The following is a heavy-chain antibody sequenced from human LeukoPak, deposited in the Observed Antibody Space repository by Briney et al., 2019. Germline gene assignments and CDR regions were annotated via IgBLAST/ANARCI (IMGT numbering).Heavy chain of an antibody. CDR3: AKDPTTYGSGSYYNVFLPYYFDY. CDR1: GHTFTTFG. J-gene: IGHJ4*02. D-gene: IGHD3-10*01. V-gene: IGHV1-18*01. Sequence: ASVKVSCKASGHTFTTFGISWVRQAPGQGLEWMGWISVDNDNTNYAQNLQGRVTMTTDTSTTTVYMELANLRSDDTAVYYCAKDPTTYGSGSYYNVFLPYYFDYWGQGTLVTVSS. CDR2: ISVDNDNT.